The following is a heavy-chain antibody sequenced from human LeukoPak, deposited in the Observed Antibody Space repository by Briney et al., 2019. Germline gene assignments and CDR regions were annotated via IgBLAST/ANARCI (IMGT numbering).Heavy chain of an antibody. CDR1: GPSFSSYY. D-gene: IGHD4-17*01. Sequence: SETRSLTCAVSGPSFSSYYWSWIRQSPEKGLEWIGEINHSGYTNNNPSLKSRVTMSIDTSNNRFSLRLSSVTAADTAVYFCARMTTGHDYWGQGILVTVSS. CDR2: INHSGYT. J-gene: IGHJ4*02. V-gene: IGHV4-34*01. CDR3: ARMTTGHDY.